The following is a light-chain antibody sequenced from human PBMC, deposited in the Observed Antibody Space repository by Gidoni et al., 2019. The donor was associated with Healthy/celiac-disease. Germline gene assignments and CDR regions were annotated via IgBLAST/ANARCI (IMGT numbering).Light chain of an antibody. CDR3: QQRSNWPPIT. J-gene: IGKJ5*01. CDR2: DAS. Sequence: DIVLTQSPATLSLSPGDRPPLSCRASQCLSSYLAWYQQKPGQAPRLLIYDASNRATGSPARFSGSGSGTDFTLTISSLEPEDFAVYYCQQRSNWPPITFGQGTRLEIK. CDR1: QCLSSY. V-gene: IGKV3-11*01.